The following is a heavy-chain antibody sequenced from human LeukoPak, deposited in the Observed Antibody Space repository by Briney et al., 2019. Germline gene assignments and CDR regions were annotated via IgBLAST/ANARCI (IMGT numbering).Heavy chain of an antibody. D-gene: IGHD2-15*01. CDR1: GYTFTSYA. Sequence: ASVKVSCKASGYTFTSYAMHWVRQAPGQRLEWMGWINAGNGNTKYSQKFQGRVTITRDTSASTAYMELSSLRSEDTAVYYCAREGHGGFAVVVAAWFDPWGQGTLVTVSS. CDR2: INAGNGNT. J-gene: IGHJ5*02. V-gene: IGHV1-3*01. CDR3: AREGHGGFAVVVAAWFDP.